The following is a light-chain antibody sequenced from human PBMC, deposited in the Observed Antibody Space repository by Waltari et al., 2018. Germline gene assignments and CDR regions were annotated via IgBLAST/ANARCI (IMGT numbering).Light chain of an antibody. CDR3: QEGGSSRT. CDR2: GAS. Sequence: EMVLTQSPGTLSLSPGERATLSCRASQTVNSYYLAWYQQKPGQASRLLIDGASSRATGIPDRLSGRGSGTDFTLTISRREPEDFVMYYCQEGGSSRTFGQGTNLEIK. V-gene: IGKV3-20*01. J-gene: IGKJ2*01. CDR1: QTVNSYY.